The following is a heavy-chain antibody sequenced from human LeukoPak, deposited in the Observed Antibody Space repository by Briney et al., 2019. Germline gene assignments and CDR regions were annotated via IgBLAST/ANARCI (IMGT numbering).Heavy chain of an antibody. CDR1: GGSISSYY. Sequence: PSETLSLTCPVSGGSISSYYWSWIRQPPGKGLEWIGYIYYSGSTNYNPSLKSRVTISVDTSKNQFSLKLSSVTAADTAVYYCARTSYYYDSSGYYLDAFDIWGQGTMVTVSS. CDR3: ARTSYYYDSSGYYLDAFDI. V-gene: IGHV4-59*01. CDR2: IYYSGST. D-gene: IGHD3-22*01. J-gene: IGHJ3*02.